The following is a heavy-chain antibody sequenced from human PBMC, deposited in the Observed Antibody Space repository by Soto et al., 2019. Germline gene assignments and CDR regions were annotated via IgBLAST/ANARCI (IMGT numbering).Heavy chain of an antibody. D-gene: IGHD2-2*01. CDR1: GGTFSSYA. J-gene: IGHJ5*02. Sequence: QVQLVQSGAEVKKPGSSLKVSCKPSGGTFSSYAISWVRQAPGQGLEWMGGIIPIFGTANYAQKFQGRVTITADESTSTVYMELSSLRSEDTAVYYRAEGGYCISTNCFNWFDPWGQGTLVTVSS. V-gene: IGHV1-69*12. CDR2: IIPIFGTA. CDR3: AEGGYCISTNCFNWFDP.